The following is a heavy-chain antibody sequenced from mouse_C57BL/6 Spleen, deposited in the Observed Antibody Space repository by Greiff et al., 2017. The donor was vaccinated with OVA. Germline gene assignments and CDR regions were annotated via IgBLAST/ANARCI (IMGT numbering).Heavy chain of an antibody. V-gene: IGHV1-52*01. CDR3: ARGGIYYGSSYGDYAMDY. CDR1: GYTFTSYW. J-gene: IGHJ4*01. D-gene: IGHD1-1*01. CDR2: IDPSDSET. Sequence: VQLQQPGAELVRPGSSVKLSCKASGYTFTSYWMHWVKQRPIQGLEWIGNIDPSDSETHYNQKFKDKATLTVDKSSSTAYMQLSSLTSEDSAVYYCARGGIYYGSSYGDYAMDYWGQGTSVTVSS.